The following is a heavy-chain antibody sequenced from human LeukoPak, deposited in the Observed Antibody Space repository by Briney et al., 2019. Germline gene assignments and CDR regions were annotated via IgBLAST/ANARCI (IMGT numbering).Heavy chain of an antibody. CDR2: IRYDGSNK. V-gene: IGHV3-30*02. Sequence: GGSLRLSCAASGFTFSSYGMHWVRQAPGKGLEWVAFIRYDGSNKYYADSVKGRFTISRDNSKNTLYLQMNSLRAEDTAVYYCAKDPTLGTMIVVVTPPHWGQGTLVTVSS. CDR1: GFTFSSYG. D-gene: IGHD3-22*01. CDR3: AKDPTLGTMIVVVTPPH. J-gene: IGHJ4*02.